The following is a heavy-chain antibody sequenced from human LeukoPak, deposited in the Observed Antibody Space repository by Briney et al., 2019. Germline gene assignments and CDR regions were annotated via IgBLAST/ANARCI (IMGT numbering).Heavy chain of an antibody. CDR2: ISSTSSYI. CDR3: ARQQWLGGYDAFDI. V-gene: IGHV3-21*04. J-gene: IGHJ3*02. CDR1: GFTFSIYT. D-gene: IGHD6-19*01. Sequence: GGSLRLSCAASGFTFSIYTMNWVRQAPGKGLEWVSSISSTSSYIYYADSVKGRFTISRDNAKNSLYLQMNSLRAEDTAVYYCARQQWLGGYDAFDIWGQGTMVTVSS.